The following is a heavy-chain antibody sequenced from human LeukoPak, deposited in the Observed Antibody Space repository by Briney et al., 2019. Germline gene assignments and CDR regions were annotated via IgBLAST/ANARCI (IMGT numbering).Heavy chain of an antibody. V-gene: IGHV3-7*01. Sequence: PGGSLRLSCAASGFTFSSYWMSWVRQAPGKGLEWVANIKQDGSEKYYVDSVKGRFTISGDNAKNSLYLQMNSLRAEDTAVYYCARDLYYDFWSGYYLYYYMDVWGKGTTVTVSS. CDR1: GFTFSSYW. CDR3: ARDLYYDFWSGYYLYYYMDV. D-gene: IGHD3-3*01. J-gene: IGHJ6*03. CDR2: IKQDGSEK.